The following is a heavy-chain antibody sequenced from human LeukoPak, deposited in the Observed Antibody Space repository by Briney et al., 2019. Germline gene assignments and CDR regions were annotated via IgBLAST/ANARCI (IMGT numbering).Heavy chain of an antibody. V-gene: IGHV1-2*02. CDR2: INPNNGDT. CDR3: ARDERYDSSGYPFDY. D-gene: IGHD3-22*01. CDR1: GYTFIGYY. Sequence: ASVKVSCKASGYTFIGYYMHWVRQAPGQGLEWMGWINPNNGDTHYAQKFQGTVTMTRDTSISTAYMELSSLRSDDTAVYYCARDERYDSSGYPFDYWGQGTLVTVSS. J-gene: IGHJ4*02.